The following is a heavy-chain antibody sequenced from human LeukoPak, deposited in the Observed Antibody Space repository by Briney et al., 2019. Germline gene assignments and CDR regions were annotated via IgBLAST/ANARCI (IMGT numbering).Heavy chain of an antibody. D-gene: IGHD6-19*01. J-gene: IGHJ5*02. Sequence: GGSLRLSCAASGFIFSNYGMHWVRQAPGKGLEWVAFIRYDESNKFYADSVKGRFTISRDNSKNILFLQMNSLRAEDTAVYYCATMQWLEGVDWFDPWGQGTLLTVSS. V-gene: IGHV3-30*02. CDR2: IRYDESNK. CDR3: ATMQWLEGVDWFDP. CDR1: GFIFSNYG.